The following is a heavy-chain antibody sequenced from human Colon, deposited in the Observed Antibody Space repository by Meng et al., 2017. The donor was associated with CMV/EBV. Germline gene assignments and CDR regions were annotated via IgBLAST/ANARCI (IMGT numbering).Heavy chain of an antibody. Sequence: GESLKISCATSGFTFSKYWMSWVRQAPGKGLEWVTNIKQDGSEKYYVDSVKGRFTISRDHAKNSVSLQMNNLRAEDTAVYYCARPARGSTNYYWGQGTLVTVSS. CDR1: GFTFSKYW. CDR2: IKQDGSEK. D-gene: IGHD6-13*01. V-gene: IGHV3-7*01. CDR3: ARPARGSTNYY. J-gene: IGHJ4*02.